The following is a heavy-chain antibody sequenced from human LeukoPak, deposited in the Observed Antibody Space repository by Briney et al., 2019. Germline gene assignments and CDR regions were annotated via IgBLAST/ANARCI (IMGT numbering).Heavy chain of an antibody. J-gene: IGHJ4*02. CDR3: ARVSTEGDSDSIYRSLDC. V-gene: IGHV3-7*01. CDR1: GFTFNNYC. Sequence: SGGSLRLSCAASGFTFNNYCMSWVRQAPGKGLEWVASIKHDDSEKHYLDSVKGRFTISRDNAKNLLYLQMNNLRVEETAVYYCARVSTEGDSDSIYRSLDCRGQGTLVTVSS. D-gene: IGHD2-21*01. CDR2: IKHDDSEK.